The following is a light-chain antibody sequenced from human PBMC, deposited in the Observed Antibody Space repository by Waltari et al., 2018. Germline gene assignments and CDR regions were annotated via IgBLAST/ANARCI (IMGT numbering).Light chain of an antibody. Sequence: EILLTQSPEFQSVTLQENVTITCQASHSIGGRLHWYLQKPDQSPKILIMYASLSLSGVPSRFSGSGSGTDFTLTIDGLEAEDAATYYCHHSDSLPYSFGQGTKLEIK. J-gene: IGKJ2*03. CDR2: YAS. CDR1: HSIGGR. V-gene: IGKV6-21*01. CDR3: HHSDSLPYS.